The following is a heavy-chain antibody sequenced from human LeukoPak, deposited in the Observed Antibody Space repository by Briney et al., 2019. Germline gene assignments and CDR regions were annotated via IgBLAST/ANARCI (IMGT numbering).Heavy chain of an antibody. CDR3: AREALVWGYYHYGMDV. V-gene: IGHV4-31*03. Sequence: PSETLSLTCTVSGGSISSGGYYWSWIRQHPGKGLEWIGYIYYSGSTYYNPSLKSRVTISVDTSKNQFSLKLSSVTAADTAVYYCAREALVWGYYHYGMDVWGKGTTVTVSS. CDR1: GGSISSGGYY. CDR2: IYYSGST. D-gene: IGHD6-13*01. J-gene: IGHJ6*04.